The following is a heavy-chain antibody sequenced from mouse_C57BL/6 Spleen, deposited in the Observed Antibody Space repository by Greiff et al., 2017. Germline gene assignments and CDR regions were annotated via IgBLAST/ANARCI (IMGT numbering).Heavy chain of an antibody. J-gene: IGHJ2*01. CDR2: INPNYGTT. D-gene: IGHD4-1*01. Sequence: VQLQQPGPELVKPGASVKISCKASGYTFTDYNMNWVKQSHGQSLEWIGVINPNYGTTSYNQKFKGKATLTVDQSSSTAYMQLNSLTSEDSAVYYCARSLNWEFDYWGQGTTLTVSS. CDR1: GYTFTDYN. V-gene: IGHV1-39*01. CDR3: ARSLNWEFDY.